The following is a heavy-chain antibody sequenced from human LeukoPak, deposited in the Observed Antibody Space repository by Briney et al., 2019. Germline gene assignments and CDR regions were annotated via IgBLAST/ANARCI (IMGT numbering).Heavy chain of an antibody. CDR1: GYRFTSYY. V-gene: IGHV1-2*02. CDR2: INPNSGGT. Sequence: ASVKVSCKASGYRFTSYYMHWGRQAPGKGLEGMGWINPNSGGTSSVQKFQGRVDMTRDTSISTAYMEVSRLTSDDTAVYYCARDLAGYGGNVDYWGQGTLVTVSS. J-gene: IGHJ4*02. CDR3: ARDLAGYGGNVDY. D-gene: IGHD4-23*01.